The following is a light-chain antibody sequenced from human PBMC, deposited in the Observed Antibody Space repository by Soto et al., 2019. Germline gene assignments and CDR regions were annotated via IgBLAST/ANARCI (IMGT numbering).Light chain of an antibody. J-gene: IGKJ1*01. V-gene: IGKV1-39*01. CDR3: QQSYSTPRT. CDR2: AAS. CDR1: QYINTY. Sequence: DLPMTQSPSSLSASVGDRVTITCRASQYINTYLNWFQQKPGKAPELLIYAASSLQGGVPSRFSGSGSGTDFTLTISSLQPEDFATYYCQQSYSTPRTFGQGTKVEIK.